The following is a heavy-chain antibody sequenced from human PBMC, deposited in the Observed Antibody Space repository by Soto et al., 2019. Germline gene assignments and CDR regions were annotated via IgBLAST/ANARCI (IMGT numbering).Heavy chain of an antibody. CDR1: GFTFRNYG. CDR2: IGIGSSTK. D-gene: IGHD3-22*01. CDR3: ARDQLYYNDISGRPLNAFDV. Sequence: GGSLRLSCAASGFTFRNYGMNWVRQAPGKGLEWVSYIGIGSSTKYYADSVRGRFTISRDNAKNSLYLQMNSLRAEDTAVYYCARDQLYYNDISGRPLNAFDVWGQGTMVTVSS. V-gene: IGHV3-48*01. J-gene: IGHJ3*01.